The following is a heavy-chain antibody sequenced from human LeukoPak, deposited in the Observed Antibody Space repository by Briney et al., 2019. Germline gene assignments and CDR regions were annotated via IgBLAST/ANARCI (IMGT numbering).Heavy chain of an antibody. D-gene: IGHD3-22*01. CDR3: AREYYYDSSGYYYLGYYYYGMDV. Sequence: EASVKVSCKASGYTFTSYDINWVRQATGQGLEWMGWMNPNSGNTGYAQKFQGRVTMTRNTSISTAYMELSSLRSEDTAVYYCAREYYYDSSGYYYLGYYYYGMDVWGQGTTVTVSS. CDR1: GYTFTSYD. V-gene: IGHV1-8*01. J-gene: IGHJ6*02. CDR2: MNPNSGNT.